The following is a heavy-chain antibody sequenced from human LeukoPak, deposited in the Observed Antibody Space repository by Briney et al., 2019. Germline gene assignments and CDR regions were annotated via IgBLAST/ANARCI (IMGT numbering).Heavy chain of an antibody. D-gene: IGHD6-13*01. CDR3: ARDPLSSTWSPYYFTLDA. CDR2: ISAYDGST. J-gene: IGHJ6*02. CDR1: GYTFTSYA. V-gene: IGHV1-18*01. Sequence: AASVKVSCKASGYTFTSYAINWVRQAPGQGLEWMGWISAYDGSTISARDLQGRVTMTTDTSTTTAYMELTRLRSDDTAVYYCARDPLSSTWSPYYFTLDAWGQGTTVIVSS.